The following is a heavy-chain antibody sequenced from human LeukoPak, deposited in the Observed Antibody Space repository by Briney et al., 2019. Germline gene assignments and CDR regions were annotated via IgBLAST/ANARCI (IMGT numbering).Heavy chain of an antibody. V-gene: IGHV1-18*01. J-gene: IGHJ4*02. D-gene: IGHD7-27*01. CDR2: ISAYNGDR. CDR1: GNTFTSYG. CDR3: ARESRHDGDFDY. Sequence: ASVKVSCKASGNTFTSYGFSWVRQAPGQGLEWMGWISAYNGDRKYEQRLQGRVTLTTDTSTSTAYMELRSLISDDTAVYYCARESRHDGDFDYWGQGTLVTVSS.